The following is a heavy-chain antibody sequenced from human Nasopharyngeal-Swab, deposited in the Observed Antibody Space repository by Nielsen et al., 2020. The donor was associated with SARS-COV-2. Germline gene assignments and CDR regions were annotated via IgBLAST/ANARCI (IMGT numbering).Heavy chain of an antibody. CDR1: GFTFTIYT. Sequence: GGSLRLSCAASGFTFTIYTMNWVRQAPGKGLEWFSAISNSGDYIYYAPSVKGRFTISNDNAKNSVYLQMNSLTAEDTAVYYCARDTPPMFAYWGQGTLVTVSS. CDR3: ARDTPPMFAY. CDR2: ISNSGDYI. V-gene: IGHV3-21*01. J-gene: IGHJ4*02.